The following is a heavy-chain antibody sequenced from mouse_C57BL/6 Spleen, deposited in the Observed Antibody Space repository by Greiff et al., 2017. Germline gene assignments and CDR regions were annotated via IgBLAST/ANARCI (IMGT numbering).Heavy chain of an antibody. CDR1: GYTFTSYW. V-gene: IGHV1-59*01. CDR3: ARSDYYYAMDY. Sequence: VQLQQSGAELVRPGTSVKLSCKASGYTFTSYWMHWVKQRPGQGLEWIGVIDPSDSYTNYNQKFKGKATLTVDTSSSTAYMQLSSLTSEDSAVYYCARSDYYYAMDYWGQGTSVTVSS. J-gene: IGHJ4*01. D-gene: IGHD2-4*01. CDR2: IDPSDSYT.